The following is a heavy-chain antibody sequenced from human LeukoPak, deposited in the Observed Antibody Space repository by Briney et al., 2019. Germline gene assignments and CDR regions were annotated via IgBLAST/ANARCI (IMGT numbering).Heavy chain of an antibody. CDR3: ARVSGYFDSAGY. CDR1: GYTFTSYG. Sequence: ASVNVSCKASGYTFTSYGISWVRQAPGQGLEWMGWISAYNGNTNYAQRLQGRVTMTTDTSTSTAYMELRSLRSDDTAVYYCARVSGYFDSAGYWGQGTLVTVSS. CDR2: ISAYNGNT. D-gene: IGHD3-22*01. V-gene: IGHV1-18*01. J-gene: IGHJ4*02.